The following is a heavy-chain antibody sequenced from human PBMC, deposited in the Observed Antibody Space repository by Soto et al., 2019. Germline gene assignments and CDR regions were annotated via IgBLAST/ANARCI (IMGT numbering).Heavy chain of an antibody. CDR3: ARVVGALGHWFDP. Sequence: SVKVSCKASGGTFSSYTISWVRQAPGQGLEWMGRIIPNLGIANYAQKFQGRVKINADKSTSTAYMELRSLRSEDTAVYYCARVVGALGHWFDPWGQGTLVTVSS. CDR1: GGTFSSYT. V-gene: IGHV1-69*02. J-gene: IGHJ5*02. D-gene: IGHD2-15*01. CDR2: IIPNLGIA.